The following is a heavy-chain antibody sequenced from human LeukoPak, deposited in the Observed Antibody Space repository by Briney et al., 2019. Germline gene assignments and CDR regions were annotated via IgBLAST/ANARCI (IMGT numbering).Heavy chain of an antibody. J-gene: IGHJ4*02. V-gene: IGHV4-30-4*08. CDR2: IYYTGST. CDR3: ARGDFAYYFDY. CDR1: GGSISTGDYY. Sequence: PSETLSLTCTVSGGSISTGDYYWSWIRQPPGKGLEWIGYIYYTGSTYYNPSLKSRVTISVDTSKNQFSLKLSSVTAADTAVYYCARGDFAYYFDYWGQGTLVTVFS.